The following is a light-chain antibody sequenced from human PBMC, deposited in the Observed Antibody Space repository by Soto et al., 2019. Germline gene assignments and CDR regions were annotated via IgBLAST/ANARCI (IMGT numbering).Light chain of an antibody. Sequence: ALTQPPSASWSPGQSVTISCTVTSSDIGGYNYVYWYQQHPGKAPKLMIYEVSKRPSGVPDRFSGSKSGNTASLTVSGLQAEDEADYYCSSYAGSNNFVVFGGGTKVTVL. J-gene: IGLJ2*01. CDR3: SSYAGSNNFVV. CDR2: EVS. CDR1: SSDIGGYNY. V-gene: IGLV2-8*01.